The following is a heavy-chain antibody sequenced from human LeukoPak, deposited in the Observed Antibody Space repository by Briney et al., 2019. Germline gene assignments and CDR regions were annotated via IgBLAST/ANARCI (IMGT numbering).Heavy chain of an antibody. D-gene: IGHD2-15*01. CDR3: AKGCGGSCYSEFDY. Sequence: GGSLRLSCAASGFTFSNYAMSWVSQAPGKGLECVSGISGSGGSTYYADSVKGRFTISRDNSKNTLYLQMNSLRAEDTAIYYCAKGCGGSCYSEFDYWGQGTLVTVSS. J-gene: IGHJ4*02. CDR1: GFTFSNYA. V-gene: IGHV3-23*01. CDR2: ISGSGGST.